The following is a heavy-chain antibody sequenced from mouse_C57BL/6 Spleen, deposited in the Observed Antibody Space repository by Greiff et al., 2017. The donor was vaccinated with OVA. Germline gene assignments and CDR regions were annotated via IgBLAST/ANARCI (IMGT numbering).Heavy chain of an antibody. CDR1: GFTFSSYA. CDR2: ISDGGSYT. V-gene: IGHV5-4*01. J-gene: IGHJ4*01. Sequence: DVKLVESGGGLVKPGGSLKLSCAASGFTFSSYAMSWVRQTPEKRLEWVATISDGGSYTYYPDNVKGRFTISRDNAKNNLYLQMSHLKSEDTAMYYCARDHGSSYYYAMDYWGQGTSVTVSS. D-gene: IGHD1-1*01. CDR3: ARDHGSSYYYAMDY.